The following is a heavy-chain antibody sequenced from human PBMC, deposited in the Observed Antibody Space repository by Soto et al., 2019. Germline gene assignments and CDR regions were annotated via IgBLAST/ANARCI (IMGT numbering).Heavy chain of an antibody. CDR1: GYTFMTYT. V-gene: IGHV1-3*04. CDR3: GRDRMGFGQPIDEPSMDV. CDR2: INTGTGNT. D-gene: IGHD3-16*01. J-gene: IGHJ6*02. Sequence: QVQLVQSGAEVKKPGASVKVSCQASGYTFMTYTIHWVRQAPGQSLEWMGWINTGTGNTKYSQKIQGRVTITRDTSASTFYMEVSSLTSEDTAVFYCGRDRMGFGQPIDEPSMDVWGQGTTVIVS.